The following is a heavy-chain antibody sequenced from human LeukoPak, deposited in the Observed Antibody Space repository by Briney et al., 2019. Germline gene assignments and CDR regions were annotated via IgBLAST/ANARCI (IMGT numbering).Heavy chain of an antibody. CDR1: GFTFDDYG. J-gene: IGHJ4*02. D-gene: IGHD6-19*01. Sequence: PGGSLRLSCAASGFTFDDYGMSWVRQAPGKGPEWVSGINWNGGSTGYADSVKGRFTISRDNSKNTLYLQMNSLRAEDTAVYYCAKQWLGYFDYWGQGTLVTVSS. V-gene: IGHV3-20*04. CDR3: AKQWLGYFDY. CDR2: INWNGGST.